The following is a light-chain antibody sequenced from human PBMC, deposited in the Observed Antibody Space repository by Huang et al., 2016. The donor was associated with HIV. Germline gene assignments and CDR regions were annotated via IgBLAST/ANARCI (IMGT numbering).Light chain of an antibody. CDR2: GAS. J-gene: IGKJ5*01. CDR1: QSVDDN. Sequence: EIVMTQSPATLSVSPGKRVTLACRASQSVDDNLAWYQKKPGQAPRLLVYGASTRATGVPVRFSGSGSGTEFTLTITSLQSEDSASYYCQQYKSWFTFGQGTRLEMK. CDR3: QQYKSWFT. V-gene: IGKV3-15*01.